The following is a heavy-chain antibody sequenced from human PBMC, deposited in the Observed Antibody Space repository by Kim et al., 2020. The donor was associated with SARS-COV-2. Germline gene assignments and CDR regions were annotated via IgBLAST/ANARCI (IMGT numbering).Heavy chain of an antibody. D-gene: IGHD3-9*01. CDR2: ISAYNGNT. Sequence: ASVKVSCKASGYTFTSYGISWVRQAPGQGLEWMGWISAYNGNTNYAQKLQGRVTMTTDTSTSTAYMELRSLRSDDTAVYYCARDSPPHSWGYFDWLLPYYYHGMGLWGQGTTVTVSS. J-gene: IGHJ6*02. CDR3: ARDSPPHSWGYFDWLLPYYYHGMGL. CDR1: GYTFTSYG. V-gene: IGHV1-18*04.